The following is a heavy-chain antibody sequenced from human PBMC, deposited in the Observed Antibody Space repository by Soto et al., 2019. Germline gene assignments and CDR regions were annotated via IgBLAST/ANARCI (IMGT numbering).Heavy chain of an antibody. J-gene: IGHJ4*02. CDR2: ISYDGSNK. CDR3: ASPDSSGYYYPFDY. V-gene: IGHV3-30*03. D-gene: IGHD3-22*01. Sequence: GGSLRLSCAASGFTFSSYGMHWVRQAPGKGLEWVAVISYDGSNKYYADSVKGRFTISRDNSKNTLYLQMNSLRAEDTAVYYCASPDSSGYYYPFDYWGQGTLVTVSS. CDR1: GFTFSSYG.